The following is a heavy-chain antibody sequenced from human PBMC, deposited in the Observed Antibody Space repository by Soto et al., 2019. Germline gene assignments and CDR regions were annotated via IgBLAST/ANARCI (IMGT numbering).Heavy chain of an antibody. CDR3: AREGGPDSSGYCLDY. D-gene: IGHD3-22*01. J-gene: IGHJ4*02. V-gene: IGHV3-33*01. CDR2: IWYDGSNK. CDR1: GFTFSSYG. Sequence: GGSLRLSCAASGFTFSSYGMHWVRQAPGKGLEWVAVIWYDGSNKYYADSVKGRFTISRDNSKNTLYLQMNSLRAEDTAVYYCAREGGPDSSGYCLDYWGQGTLVTVSS.